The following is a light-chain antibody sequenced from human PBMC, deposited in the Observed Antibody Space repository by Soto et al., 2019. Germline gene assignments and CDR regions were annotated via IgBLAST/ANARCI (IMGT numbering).Light chain of an antibody. CDR2: GAS. CDR1: QSISNR. J-gene: IGKJ2*01. V-gene: IGKV3-15*01. CDR3: QQYNNWPPRT. Sequence: EIVMTQSPASLSVSPGETATLSCRASQSISNRLAWYQQKPGQAPSLLIYGASTTATGIPARFSGSGSGTEFTLTISSLPSEDSALYYCQQYNNWPPRTFGPGTKLEIK.